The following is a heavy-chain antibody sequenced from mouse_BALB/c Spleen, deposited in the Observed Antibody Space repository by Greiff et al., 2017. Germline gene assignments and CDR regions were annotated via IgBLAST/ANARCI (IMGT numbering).Heavy chain of an antibody. Sequence: EVMLVESGGGLVKPGGSLKLSCAASGFTFSDYYMYWVRQTPEKRLEWVATISDGGSYTYYPDSVKGRFTISRDNAKNNLYLQMSSLKSEDTAMYYCARDRGEELEAMDYWGQGTSVTVSS. CDR1: GFTFSDYY. CDR2: ISDGGSYT. J-gene: IGHJ4*01. V-gene: IGHV5-4*02. CDR3: ARDRGEELEAMDY. D-gene: IGHD3-3*01.